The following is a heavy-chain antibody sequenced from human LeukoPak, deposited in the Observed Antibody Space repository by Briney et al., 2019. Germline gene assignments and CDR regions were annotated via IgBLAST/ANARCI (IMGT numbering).Heavy chain of an antibody. CDR2: ISTDNADT. D-gene: IGHD2-21*02. J-gene: IGHJ2*01. V-gene: IGHV1-18*01. CDR3: VRDCASDCSIKGHYYFDH. Sequence: ASVKVSCKASGYTFTKYGLTWVRQAPGQGLEWMGWISTDNADTYYAQNYQGRVTMTIDTSTSTAYMELRSLRSDDTAVYYCVRDCASDCSIKGHYYFDHWGRGTLVTVSS. CDR1: GYTFTKYG.